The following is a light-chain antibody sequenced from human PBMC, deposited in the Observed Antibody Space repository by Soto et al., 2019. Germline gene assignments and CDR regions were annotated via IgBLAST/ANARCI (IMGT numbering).Light chain of an antibody. CDR3: QQYNSYLWT. CDR1: QSISSW. V-gene: IGKV1-5*03. J-gene: IGKJ1*01. Sequence: MTQSPATLSVSPGERVTINCRASQSISSWLAWYQQKPGKAPKLLIYKASILESGVPSRFSGSGSGTEFTLTISSLQPDDFATYYCQQYNSYLWTFGQGTKV. CDR2: KAS.